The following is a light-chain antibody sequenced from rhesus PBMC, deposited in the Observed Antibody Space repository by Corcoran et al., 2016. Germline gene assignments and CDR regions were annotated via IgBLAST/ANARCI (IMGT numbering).Light chain of an antibody. CDR2: DAS. V-gene: IGKV1-25*01. J-gene: IGKJ4*01. Sequence: DIQMTQSPSSLSASVGDTVTITCQASQGISNYLAWYQQKPGKAPKLLIYDASTLQSGVPSRFGGSGSGTEFTLTSSSLQPEDFATYYCQQHNSYPLTFGGGTKVELK. CDR3: QQHNSYPLT. CDR1: QGISNY.